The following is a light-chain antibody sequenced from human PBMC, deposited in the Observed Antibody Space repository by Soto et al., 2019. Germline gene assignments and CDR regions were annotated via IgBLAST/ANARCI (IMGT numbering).Light chain of an antibody. Sequence: QSVLSQPASVSGSPGQTITISCTGTTSDVGDNKYVSWYQQHPGTAPKLMIYEVYYRPSGVSDRFSGSRSDTADSLTISGLQADDEADYYCSSYTTNKTRVFGGGTKLTVL. CDR2: EVY. CDR1: TSDVGDNKY. CDR3: SSYTTNKTRV. J-gene: IGLJ3*02. V-gene: IGLV2-14*01.